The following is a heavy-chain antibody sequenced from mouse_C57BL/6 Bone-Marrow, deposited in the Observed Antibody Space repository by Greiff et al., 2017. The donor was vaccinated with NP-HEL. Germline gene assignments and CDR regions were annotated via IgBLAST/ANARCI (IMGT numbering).Heavy chain of an antibody. Sequence: DVKLVESGAELVRPGASVKLSCTASGFNIKDDYMHWVKQRPEQGLEWIGWIDPENGDTEYASKFQGKATITADTSSNTAYLQLSSLTSEDTAVYYCTTPYYGSSLWYFDYWGQGTTLTVSS. V-gene: IGHV14-4*01. CDR3: TTPYYGSSLWYFDY. CDR2: IDPENGDT. D-gene: IGHD1-1*01. CDR1: GFNIKDDY. J-gene: IGHJ2*01.